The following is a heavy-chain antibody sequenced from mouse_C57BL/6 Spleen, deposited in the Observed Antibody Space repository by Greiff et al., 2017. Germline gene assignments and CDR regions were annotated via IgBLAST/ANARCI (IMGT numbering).Heavy chain of an antibody. D-gene: IGHD2-12*01. Sequence: QVQLQQPGAELVKPGASVKMSCKASGYTFTSYWITWVKPRPGQGLEWIGDIYPGSGSTNYNEKFKSKATLTVDTSSSTAYMQLSSLTSEDSAVYYCAREGKTLPSYFDYWGQGTTLTVSS. V-gene: IGHV1-55*01. CDR3: AREGKTLPSYFDY. J-gene: IGHJ2*01. CDR1: GYTFTSYW. CDR2: IYPGSGST.